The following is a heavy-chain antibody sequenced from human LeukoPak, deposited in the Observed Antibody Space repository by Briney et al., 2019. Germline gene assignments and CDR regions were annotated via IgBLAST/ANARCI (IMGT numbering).Heavy chain of an antibody. CDR2: ISGSGGST. V-gene: IGHV3-23*01. Sequence: PEGSLRLSCAASGFTFSSYAMSWVRQAPGKGLEWVSAISGSGGSTYYADSVKGRFTISRDNSKNTLYLQMNSLRAEDTAVYYCAKSFDDLPITPESWGQGTLVTVSS. D-gene: IGHD3-3*01. CDR3: AKSFDDLPITPES. CDR1: GFTFSSYA. J-gene: IGHJ5*02.